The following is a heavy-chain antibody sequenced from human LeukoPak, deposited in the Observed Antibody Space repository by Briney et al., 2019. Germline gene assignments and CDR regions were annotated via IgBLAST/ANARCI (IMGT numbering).Heavy chain of an antibody. CDR2: ISPNSGGT. CDR3: AGSSWYGRLHGWFDP. D-gene: IGHD6-13*01. J-gene: IGHJ5*02. V-gene: IGHV1-2*02. Sequence: ASVKVSCKASGYTFTGYYMHWVRQAPGQGLEWMGWISPNSGGTDYAQNFQGRVTMTRDTSISTIYMEVSRLRSDDTAVYYCAGSSWYGRLHGWFDPWGQGTLVTVSS. CDR1: GYTFTGYY.